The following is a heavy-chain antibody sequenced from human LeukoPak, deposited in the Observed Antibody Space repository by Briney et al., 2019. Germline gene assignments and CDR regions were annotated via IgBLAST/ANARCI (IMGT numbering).Heavy chain of an antibody. J-gene: IGHJ4*02. CDR3: AKGRRYCSGGSCQGYYFDY. CDR1: GFTFSGYA. CDR2: ISGSGGST. V-gene: IGHV3-23*01. D-gene: IGHD2-15*01. Sequence: GGSLRLSCAASGFTFSGYAMSWVRQAPGKGLEWVSAISGSGGSTYYADSVKGRFTISRDNSKNTLYLQMNSLRAEDTAVYYCAKGRRYCSGGSCQGYYFDYWGQGTLVTVSS.